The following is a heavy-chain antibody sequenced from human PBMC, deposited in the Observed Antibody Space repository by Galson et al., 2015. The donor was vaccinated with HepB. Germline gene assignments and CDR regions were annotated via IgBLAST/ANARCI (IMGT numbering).Heavy chain of an antibody. Sequence: SLRLSCAASGFTFSSYSMNWVRQAPGKGLEWVSSISSSSSYIYYADSVKGRFTISRDNARNSLYLQMNSLRAEDTAVHYCATGYSVPNHFDYWGQGTLVTVSS. CDR3: ATGYSVPNHFDY. D-gene: IGHD5/OR15-5a*01. CDR1: GFTFSSYS. CDR2: ISSSSSYI. V-gene: IGHV3-21*01. J-gene: IGHJ4*02.